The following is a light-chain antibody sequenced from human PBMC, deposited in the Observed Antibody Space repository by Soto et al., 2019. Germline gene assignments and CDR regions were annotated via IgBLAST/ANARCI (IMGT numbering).Light chain of an antibody. V-gene: IGKV3-11*01. CDR1: QSINNY. Sequence: EIVLTQSPVTLSLSPGERATLSCRASQSINNYLAWYQQKPGQPPRLLIYDASNRATAIPVRFSGSGSGTASALTISSLKPEDSAVSYCQCRGIWPPGATFGGWTKVEIK. J-gene: IGKJ4*01. CDR2: DAS. CDR3: QCRGIWPPGAT.